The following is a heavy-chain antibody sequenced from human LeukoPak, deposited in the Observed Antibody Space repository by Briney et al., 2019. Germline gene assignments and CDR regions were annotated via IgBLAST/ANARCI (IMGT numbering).Heavy chain of an antibody. CDR2: IYYSGST. CDR3: ARASGYSSSWYYSAGFDP. CDR1: GGSISSSSYY. J-gene: IGHJ5*02. D-gene: IGHD6-13*01. V-gene: IGHV4-61*01. Sequence: PSETLSLTCTVSGGSISSSSYYWSWIRQPPGKGLEWIGYIYYSGSTNYNPSLKSRVTISVDTSKNQFSLKLSSVTAADTAVYYCARASGYSSSWYYSAGFDPWGQGTLVTVSS.